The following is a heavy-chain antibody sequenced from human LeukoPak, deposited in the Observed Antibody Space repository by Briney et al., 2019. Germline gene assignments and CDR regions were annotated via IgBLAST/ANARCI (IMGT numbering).Heavy chain of an antibody. CDR2: IYYSGST. J-gene: IGHJ4*02. D-gene: IGHD3-10*01. Sequence: SETLSLTCTVSGGSISSTSYYWGWIRQPPGKGLEWIGSIYYSGSTYHNPSLKSRVTISVDTSKNQFSLKLSSVTAADTAVYYCAQTYYYGSGSYYPPRWGQGTLVTVSS. CDR1: GGSISSTSYY. CDR3: AQTYYYGSGSYYPPR. V-gene: IGHV4-39*07.